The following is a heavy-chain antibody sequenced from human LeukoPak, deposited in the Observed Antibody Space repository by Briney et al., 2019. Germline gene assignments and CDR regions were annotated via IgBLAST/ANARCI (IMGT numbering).Heavy chain of an antibody. CDR3: ARDSYYYDSSGYYLLNYFDY. D-gene: IGHD3-22*01. CDR1: GFTFSSYA. J-gene: IGHJ4*02. CDR2: IWYDGSNK. V-gene: IGHV3-33*08. Sequence: GGSLRLSCAASGFTFSSYAMSWVRQAPGKGLEWVAVIWYDGSNKYYADSVKGRFTISRDNSKNTLYLQMNSLRAEDTAVYYCARDSYYYDSSGYYLLNYFDYWGQGTLVTVSS.